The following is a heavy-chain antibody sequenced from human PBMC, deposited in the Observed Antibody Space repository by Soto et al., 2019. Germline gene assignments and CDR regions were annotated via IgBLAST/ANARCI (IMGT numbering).Heavy chain of an antibody. V-gene: IGHV3-23*01. CDR1: GFTFSTYA. Sequence: EVQLLESGGGLVQPGGSLRLSCVASGFTFSTYAMTWVRQAPGKGLEWVSAISGSGSGTNYADSVKGRFTISRDNSKNTLFLQMNSLRAGDTALYYCAKFREYYQGSGSRTYYFYGMDVWGQGTTVTVSS. CDR2: ISGSGSGT. D-gene: IGHD3-10*01. CDR3: AKFREYYQGSGSRTYYFYGMDV. J-gene: IGHJ6*02.